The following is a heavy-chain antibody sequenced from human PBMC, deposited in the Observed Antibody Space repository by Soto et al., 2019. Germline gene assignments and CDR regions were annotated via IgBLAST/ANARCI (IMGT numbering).Heavy chain of an antibody. CDR2: INPSGGST. J-gene: IGHJ6*02. Sequence: GASVKVSCKASGYTFTSYYMHWVRQAPGQGLEWMGIINPSGGSTSYAQKFQGRVTMTRDTSTSTVYMELSSLRSEDTAVYYCARDKELRFLEWLDDTSGVYGMDVWGQGTTVTVSS. D-gene: IGHD3-3*01. V-gene: IGHV1-46*01. CDR3: ARDKELRFLEWLDDTSGVYGMDV. CDR1: GYTFTSYY.